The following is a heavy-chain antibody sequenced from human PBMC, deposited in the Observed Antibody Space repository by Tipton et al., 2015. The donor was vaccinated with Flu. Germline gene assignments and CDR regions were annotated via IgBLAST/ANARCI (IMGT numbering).Heavy chain of an antibody. J-gene: IGHJ1*01. CDR3: ARDYDILTGYYSFSEYFQY. Sequence: GPEVKKPGASVKVSCKASGYTFTSYGISWVRQAPGQGLEWMGWISAYNDDTNYAQKVQDRVTMTTDTSTSTAYMELRSLRSDDTAMYYCARDYDILTGYYSFSEYFQYWGQGTLVTVSS. CDR1: GYTFTSYG. V-gene: IGHV1-18*01. D-gene: IGHD3-9*01. CDR2: ISAYNDDT.